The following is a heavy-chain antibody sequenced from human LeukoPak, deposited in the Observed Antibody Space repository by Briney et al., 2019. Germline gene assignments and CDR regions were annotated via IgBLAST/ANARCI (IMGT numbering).Heavy chain of an antibody. V-gene: IGHV4-4*02. CDR1: GGSFSDGYW. D-gene: IGHD1-7*01. J-gene: IGHJ4*02. CDR3: ASGNYDFDY. CDR2: ISRFGTT. Sequence: SETLSLTCALSGGSFSDGYWWTWVRQSPGKGLEFIGQISRFGTTNYNPSLKSRVTISVDKSKNQFSLKLSSVTAADMAVYYCASGNYDFDYWGQGTLVTVSS.